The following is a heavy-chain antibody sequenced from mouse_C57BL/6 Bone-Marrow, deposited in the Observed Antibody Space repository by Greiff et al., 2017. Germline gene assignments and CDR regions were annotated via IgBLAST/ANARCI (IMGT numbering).Heavy chain of an antibody. CDR3: ARSDYDGSSYYWYFDV. Sequence: VQLQQSGPELVKPGASVKISCKASGYSFTSYYIHWVKQRPGQGLEWIGWIYPGSGNTKYKEKFKGKATLTADTSSSTAYMQFSSLTSEDSAVYYCARSDYDGSSYYWYFDVWGTGTTVTVSS. CDR1: GYSFTSYY. V-gene: IGHV1-66*01. CDR2: IYPGSGNT. J-gene: IGHJ1*03. D-gene: IGHD1-1*01.